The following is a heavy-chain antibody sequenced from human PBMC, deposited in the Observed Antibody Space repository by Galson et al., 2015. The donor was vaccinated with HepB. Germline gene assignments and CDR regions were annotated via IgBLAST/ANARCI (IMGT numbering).Heavy chain of an antibody. CDR1: GYTFTSYA. D-gene: IGHD6-6*01. J-gene: IGHJ5*02. Sequence: LVKVSCKASGYTFTSYAMNWVRQAPGQGLEWMGWINTNTGNPTYAQGLTGRFVFSLDTSVSTAYLQISSLKAEDTAVYYCARDHGSGYSSSIRWFDPWGQGTLVTVSS. V-gene: IGHV7-4-1*02. CDR2: INTNTGNP. CDR3: ARDHGSGYSSSIRWFDP.